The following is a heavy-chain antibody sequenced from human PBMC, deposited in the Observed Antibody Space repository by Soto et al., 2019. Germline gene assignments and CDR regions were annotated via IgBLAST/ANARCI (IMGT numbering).Heavy chain of an antibody. J-gene: IGHJ4*02. CDR2: IGQDGSGK. CDR3: VCTSWGDFDS. V-gene: IGHV3-7*01. CDR1: GFTFRSYW. D-gene: IGHD6-13*01. Sequence: GGSLRLSCTASGFTFRSYWMSWVRQAPGKGLEWVANIGQDGSGKYYVDSVKGRFTVSRDNAKNSLYLQMNSLTAEDTAVYYCVCTSWGDFDSWGQGTVVTV.